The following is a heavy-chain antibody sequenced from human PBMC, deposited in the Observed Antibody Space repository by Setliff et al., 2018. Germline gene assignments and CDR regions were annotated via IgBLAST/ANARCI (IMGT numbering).Heavy chain of an antibody. CDR2: ISAYNGNA. J-gene: IGHJ3*02. D-gene: IGHD2-2*01. CDR1: GYTFTSYG. Sequence: ASVKVSCKASGYTFTSYGISWVRQAPGQGLEWMGWISAYNGNANYAQKLQGRLTMTTDTSTSTAYMEVRSLRSDDTAQYYCVRDRAAIVVGPPTAAFDIWGQGTMVTVSS. V-gene: IGHV1-18*01. CDR3: VRDRAAIVVGPPTAAFDI.